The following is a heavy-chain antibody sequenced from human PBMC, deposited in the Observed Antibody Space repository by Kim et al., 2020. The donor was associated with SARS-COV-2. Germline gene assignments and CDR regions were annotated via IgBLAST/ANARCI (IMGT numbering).Heavy chain of an antibody. V-gene: IGHV3-30*04. J-gene: IGHJ6*02. D-gene: IGHD2-15*01. CDR1: GFTFSSYA. CDR3: ARGVFGCSGGSGYPDYYYYGMDV. Sequence: GGSLRLSCAASGFTFSSYAMHWVRQAPGKGLEWVAVITYDGSNKYYADSVKGRFTISRDNSKNTLYLQMNSLRAEDTAVYYCARGVFGCSGGSGYPDYYYYGMDVWGQGTTVTVSS. CDR2: ITYDGSNK.